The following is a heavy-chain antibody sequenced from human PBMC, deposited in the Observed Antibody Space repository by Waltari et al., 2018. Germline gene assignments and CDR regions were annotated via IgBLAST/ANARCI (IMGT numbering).Heavy chain of an antibody. V-gene: IGHV4-31*03. CDR3: ARGSSRYSSSWYLGY. J-gene: IGHJ4*02. D-gene: IGHD6-13*01. CDR2: IYHSGGT. CDR1: GGSISSGGYY. Sequence: QVQLQESGPGLVKPSQTLSLTCTVSGGSISSGGYYWSWIRQHPGKGLEWIGYIYHSGGTYYNPSLKSRVTRSVDRSKNQFSLKLSSVTAADTAVYYCARGSSRYSSSWYLGYWGQGTLVTVSS.